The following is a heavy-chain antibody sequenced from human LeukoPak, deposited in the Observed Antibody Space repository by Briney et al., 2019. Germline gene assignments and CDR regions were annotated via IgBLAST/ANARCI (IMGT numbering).Heavy chain of an antibody. CDR2: MSSSDDGR. CDR3: AKERYSSSWYGGFDY. D-gene: IGHD6-13*01. J-gene: IGHJ4*02. Sequence: GGSLRLSCAASGFTFSYYSMNWVRQAPGKGLEWVSAMSSSDDGRYYAASVKGRFTISRDNSKNTLYLQMNSLRAEDTAVYYCAKERYSSSWYGGFDYWGQGTLVTVSS. V-gene: IGHV3-23*01. CDR1: GFTFSYYS.